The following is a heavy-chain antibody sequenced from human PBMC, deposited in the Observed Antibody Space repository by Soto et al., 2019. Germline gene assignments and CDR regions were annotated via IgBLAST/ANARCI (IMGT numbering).Heavy chain of an antibody. CDR1: GFTFSSYA. CDR2: ISGSGGSR. CDR3: AKGTMVRGLISLFYYGMDV. J-gene: IGHJ6*02. V-gene: IGHV3-23*01. D-gene: IGHD3-10*01. Sequence: GGSLRLSCEASGFTFSSYAMSWVRQAPGKGLGWVSAISGSGGSRYYADSVKGRFTISRGNSKYKLYLQMNSLRAEDTAVYYCAKGTMVRGLISLFYYGMDVWAQGTTVTVS.